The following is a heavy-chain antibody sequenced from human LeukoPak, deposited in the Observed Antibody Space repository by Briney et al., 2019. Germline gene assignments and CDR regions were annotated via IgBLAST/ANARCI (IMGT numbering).Heavy chain of an antibody. D-gene: IGHD3-10*01. CDR3: AKGSITTVRGVTSFDY. J-gene: IGHJ4*02. V-gene: IGHV3-23*01. CDR1: GFTFSSYA. Sequence: GGSLRLSCAVSGFTFSSYAMSWVRQAPGKGLEWVSAISGSGGSTYYADSVKGRFTISRDNSKNTLYLQMNSLRAEDTAVYYCAKGSITTVRGVTSFDYWGQGTLVTVSS. CDR2: ISGSGGST.